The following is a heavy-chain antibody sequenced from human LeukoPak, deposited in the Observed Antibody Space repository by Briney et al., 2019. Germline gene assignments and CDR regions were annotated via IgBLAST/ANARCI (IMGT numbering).Heavy chain of an antibody. Sequence: GESLKISCEGSGYSFTSYWISWVRQMPGKGLEWMGKIDPSDSYTKYSPSFQGHVTISADKSISTAYLQWSSLKASDTAMYYCARHSQYSSGSDYWGQGTLVTVSS. D-gene: IGHD6-25*01. CDR1: GYSFTSYW. J-gene: IGHJ4*02. V-gene: IGHV5-10-1*01. CDR2: IDPSDSYT. CDR3: ARHSQYSSGSDY.